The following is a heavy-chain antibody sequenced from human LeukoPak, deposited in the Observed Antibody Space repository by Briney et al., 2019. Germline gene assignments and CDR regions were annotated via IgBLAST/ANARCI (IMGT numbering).Heavy chain of an antibody. V-gene: IGHV3-33*06. CDR2: IWYDGSNK. J-gene: IGHJ4*02. CDR3: AKDRVVYYYDSSGIDY. Sequence: GASLKISCAASGFTFSSYGMHWVRQAPGKGLEWVAVIWYDGSNKYYADSVKGRFTISRDNSKNTLYLQMNSLRAEDTAVYYCAKDRVVYYYDSSGIDYWGQGTLVTVSS. CDR1: GFTFSSYG. D-gene: IGHD3-22*01.